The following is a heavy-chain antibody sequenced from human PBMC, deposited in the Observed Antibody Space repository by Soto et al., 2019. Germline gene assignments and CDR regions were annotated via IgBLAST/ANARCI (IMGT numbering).Heavy chain of an antibody. D-gene: IGHD6-19*01. V-gene: IGHV4-39*01. CDR2: IYYSGST. J-gene: IGHJ4*02. CDR3: ARRGSGGIAVAGTSFDY. Sequence: SETLSLTCTVSGGSISSSSYYWGWIRQPPGKGLEWIGTIYYSGSTYYNQSLKSRVTISVDTSKNQFSLKLSSVTAADTAVFYCARRGSGGIAVAGTSFDYWGQGTLVTVSS. CDR1: GGSISSSSYY.